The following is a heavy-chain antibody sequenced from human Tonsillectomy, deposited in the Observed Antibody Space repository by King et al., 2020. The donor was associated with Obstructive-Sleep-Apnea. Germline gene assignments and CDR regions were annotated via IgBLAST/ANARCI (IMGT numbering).Heavy chain of an antibody. CDR2: VRYDGSNE. CDR3: AKSSGVAAAGTYPFDY. D-gene: IGHD6-13*01. J-gene: IGHJ4*02. Sequence: VQLVESGGGVVQPGGSLRLSCAASNFTFSSYGMHWVRQAPGKGLEWVAFVRYDGSNEYYADSVKGRFTISRDNSKNTLYLQMNSLRVVDTAVYYCAKSSGVAAAGTYPFDYWGQGTLVTVSS. V-gene: IGHV3-30*02. CDR1: NFTFSSYG.